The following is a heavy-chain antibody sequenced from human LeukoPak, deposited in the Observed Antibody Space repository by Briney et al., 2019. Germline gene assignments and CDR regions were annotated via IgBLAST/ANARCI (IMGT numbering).Heavy chain of an antibody. V-gene: IGHV4-4*09. Sequence: SETLSLTCTVSGDSISSYYWSWIRQPPGKGLEGIGYIYTSGGTNYIPSLKGRVTIDTSKNQFSLQLSPVTAADSAVYYCARLTRLSTSPDRYYLDYWGQGTLVTVSS. D-gene: IGHD6-6*01. CDR1: GDSISSYY. J-gene: IGHJ4*02. CDR3: ARLTRLSTSPDRYYLDY. CDR2: IYTSGGT.